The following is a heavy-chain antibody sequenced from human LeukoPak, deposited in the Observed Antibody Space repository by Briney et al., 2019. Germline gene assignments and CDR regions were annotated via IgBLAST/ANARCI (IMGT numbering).Heavy chain of an antibody. J-gene: IGHJ6*02. CDR3: ARDRSYGDAQRTYYYYYGMDV. V-gene: IGHV4-61*08. CDR1: GGSISSGGYY. D-gene: IGHD4-17*01. Sequence: SETLSLTCTVSGGSISSGGYYWSWIRQPPGKGLEWIGYIYYSGSTNYNPSLKSRVTISVDTSKNQFSLKLSSVTAADTAVYYRARDRSYGDAQRTYYYYYGMDVWGQGTTVTVSS. CDR2: IYYSGST.